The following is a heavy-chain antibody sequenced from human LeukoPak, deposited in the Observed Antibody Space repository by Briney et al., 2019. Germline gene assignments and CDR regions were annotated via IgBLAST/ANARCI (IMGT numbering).Heavy chain of an antibody. V-gene: IGHV3-30*02. D-gene: IGHD2-15*01. CDR2: IRYDGSNE. J-gene: IGHJ6*03. CDR1: GFIFRGYR. CDR3: AKVMPPGRIRFYSCYMDV. Sequence: GGSLRLSCAASGFIFRGYRMHWVRQAPGKGREWVAFIRYDGSNEYYADSVKGRFTISRDKSKNTLSLQMNGLRVEDTAVYYCAKVMPPGRIRFYSCYMDVWGKGTTVTVS.